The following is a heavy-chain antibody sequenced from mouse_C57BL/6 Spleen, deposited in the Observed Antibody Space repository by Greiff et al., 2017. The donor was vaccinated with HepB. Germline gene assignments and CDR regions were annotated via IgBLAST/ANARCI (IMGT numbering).Heavy chain of an antibody. CDR1: GYTFTGYW. J-gene: IGHJ1*03. CDR2: ILPGSGST. V-gene: IGHV1-9*01. Sequence: VKLQESGAELMKPGASVKLSCKATGYTFTGYWIEWVKQRPGHGLEWIGEILPGSGSTNYNEKFKGKATFTADTSSNTAYMQLSSLTTEDSAIYYCARSPDYYGSSYRYFDVWGTGTTVTVSS. CDR3: ARSPDYYGSSYRYFDV. D-gene: IGHD1-1*01.